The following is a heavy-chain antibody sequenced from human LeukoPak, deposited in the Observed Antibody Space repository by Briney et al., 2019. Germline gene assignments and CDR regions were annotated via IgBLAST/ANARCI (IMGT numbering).Heavy chain of an antibody. CDR1: GFSFSSYA. D-gene: IGHD6-13*01. CDR2: MKGGGET. Sequence: PGGSLRLSCTASGFSFSSYAMSWVRRAPARGLEWVSSMKGGGETFYADSVKGRFTLSRDLSRNTVFLQLNNLRVEDTAIYYCARASWVSNAYPVCWGQGTLVTVYS. J-gene: IGHJ4*02. V-gene: IGHV3-23*01. CDR3: ARASWVSNAYPVC.